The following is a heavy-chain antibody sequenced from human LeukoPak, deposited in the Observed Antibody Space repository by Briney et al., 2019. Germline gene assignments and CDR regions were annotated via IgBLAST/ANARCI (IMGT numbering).Heavy chain of an antibody. CDR3: ARDRTPNLRYFDWLLYRDAFDI. D-gene: IGHD3-9*01. V-gene: IGHV1-69*04. Sequence: SVKVSCKASGYTFTSYYMHWVRQAPGQGLEWMGRIIPILGIANYAQKFQGRVTITADKSTSTAYMELSSLRSEDMAVYYCARDRTPNLRYFDWLLYRDAFDIWGQGTMVTVSS. CDR1: GYTFTSYY. CDR2: IIPILGIA. J-gene: IGHJ3*02.